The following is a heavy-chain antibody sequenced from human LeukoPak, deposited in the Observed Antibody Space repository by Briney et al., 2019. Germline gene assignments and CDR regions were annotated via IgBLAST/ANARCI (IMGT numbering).Heavy chain of an antibody. V-gene: IGHV3-23*01. Sequence: GGSLRLSCVAPGFTLRSYAMGSVLQAPGKRLEWVSVISGSSDRAYYADSGKGRFTICRDNSKNTLYLQMNSLRAEDTAVYYCAKGGRTKDSWGQGTLVTVSS. CDR2: ISGSSDRA. CDR3: AKGGRTKDS. CDR1: GFTLRSYA. D-gene: IGHD1-26*01. J-gene: IGHJ5*02.